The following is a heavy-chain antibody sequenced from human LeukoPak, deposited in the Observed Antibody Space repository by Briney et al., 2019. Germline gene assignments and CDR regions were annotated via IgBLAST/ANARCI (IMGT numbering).Heavy chain of an antibody. CDR1: GYSISSGYY. D-gene: IGHD3-10*02. CDR3: ARDAYYVGIEGHWFDP. Sequence: PSETLSLTCTVSGYSISSGYYWGWIRQPPGKGLEWIGSIYHSGSTYYNPSLKSRVTISVDTSKNQFSLKLSSVTAADTAVYYCARDAYYVGIEGHWFDPWGQGTLVTVSS. J-gene: IGHJ5*02. CDR2: IYHSGST. V-gene: IGHV4-38-2*02.